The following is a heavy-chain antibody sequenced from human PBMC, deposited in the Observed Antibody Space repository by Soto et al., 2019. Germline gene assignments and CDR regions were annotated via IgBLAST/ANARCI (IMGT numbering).Heavy chain of an antibody. V-gene: IGHV1-18*01. CDR2: ISTDNGNT. Sequence: QVHLVQSGAEMRKPGASVKVSCKASGYSFTSYGISWVRQAPGQGLERMGWISTDNGNTNYAHNLQGRVSMTIDPSTSTAYMELWSLGSDDTAVYYCAGDVPDTSLFFYYYGMYVWGQGTTVTVSS. D-gene: IGHD2-21*01. J-gene: IGHJ6*02. CDR1: GYSFTSYG. CDR3: AGDVPDTSLFFYYYGMYV.